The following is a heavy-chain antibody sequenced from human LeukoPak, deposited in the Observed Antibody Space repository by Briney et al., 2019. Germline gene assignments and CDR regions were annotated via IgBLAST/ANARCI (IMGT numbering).Heavy chain of an antibody. CDR2: IKKDGIEK. V-gene: IGHV3-7*03. Sequence: GGSLRLSCVVSGFTLSSDWMSWVRQAPGKGLEWVANIKKDGIEKYYVESVKGRFTISRDNSKNTLSLQMNSLRAEDTAVSYCAKVFRKDGDFHPFDYWGQGTLVTVSS. CDR1: GFTLSSDW. D-gene: IGHD4-17*01. J-gene: IGHJ4*02. CDR3: AKVFRKDGDFHPFDY.